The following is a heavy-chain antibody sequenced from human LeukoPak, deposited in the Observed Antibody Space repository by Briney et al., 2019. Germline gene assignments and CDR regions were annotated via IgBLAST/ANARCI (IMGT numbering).Heavy chain of an antibody. CDR2: IYYSGIT. V-gene: IGHV4-31*03. CDR3: ARRRIAVAGGGFY. J-gene: IGHJ4*02. CDR1: GGSISSGGYY. Sequence: SETLSLTCTVSGGSISSGGYYWSRIRQHPGKGPEWIGYIYYSGITYYNPSLKSRVTISVDTSKNQFSLKLSSVTAADTAVYYCARRRIAVAGGGFYWGQGTLVTVSS. D-gene: IGHD6-19*01.